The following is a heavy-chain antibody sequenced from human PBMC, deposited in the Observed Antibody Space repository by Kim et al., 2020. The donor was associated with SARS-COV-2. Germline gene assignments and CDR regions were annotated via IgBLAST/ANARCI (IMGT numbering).Heavy chain of an antibody. J-gene: IGHJ4*02. CDR3: ARGGYPGCFDY. CDR1: GGSISSYY. Sequence: SETLSLTCTVSGGSISSYYWSWIRQPPGKGLEWIGYIYYSGSTNYNPSLKSRVTISVDTSKNQFSLKLSSVTAADTAVYYCARGGYPGCFDYWGQGTLVTVSS. V-gene: IGHV4-59*01. CDR2: IYYSGST. D-gene: IGHD2-2*01.